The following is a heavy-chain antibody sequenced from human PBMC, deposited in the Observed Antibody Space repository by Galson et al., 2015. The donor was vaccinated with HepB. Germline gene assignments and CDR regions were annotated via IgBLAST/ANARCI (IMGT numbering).Heavy chain of an antibody. CDR3: ARDNAYCIKEVCERDAFDL. D-gene: IGHD2-8*01. CDR2: IIPIFGAA. CDR1: GGTFSTDG. J-gene: IGHJ3*01. Sequence: SVKVSCKASGGTFSTDGISWVRQAPGQGLEWMGGIIPIFGAADYAQKFQGRITITADDSSTTAYMELSSLKSEDTAVYYCARDNAYCIKEVCERDAFDLWGQGTMVTVSS. V-gene: IGHV1-69*13.